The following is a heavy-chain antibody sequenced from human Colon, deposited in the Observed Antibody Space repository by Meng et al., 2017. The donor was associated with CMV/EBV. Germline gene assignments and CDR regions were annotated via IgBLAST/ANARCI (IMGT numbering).Heavy chain of an antibody. V-gene: IGHV1-2*02. J-gene: IGHJ6*02. CDR3: ERYCSSTSCYHYYYYGKDV. CDR2: INPNSGGT. D-gene: IGHD2-2*01. Sequence: ASVMVSCKASGYTFTGYYMHWVRQAPGQGLEWMGWINPNSGGTNYAQKFQGRVIMTRDTSTSTDYMELSSLISDDTDVYYCERYCSSTSCYHYYYYGKDVWGQGTTVTVSS. CDR1: GYTFTGYY.